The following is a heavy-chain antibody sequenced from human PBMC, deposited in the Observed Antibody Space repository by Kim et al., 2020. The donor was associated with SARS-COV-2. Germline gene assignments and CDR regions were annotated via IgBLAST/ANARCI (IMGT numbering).Heavy chain of an antibody. CDR1: GGTFSSYA. CDR2: IIPIFGTA. V-gene: IGHV1-69*13. D-gene: IGHD2-2*01. Sequence: SVKVSCKASGGTFSSYAISWVRQAPGQGLEWMGGIIPIFGTANYAQKFQGRVTITADESTSTAYMELSSLRSEDTAVYYCARDRRYCSSTSCFPDAFDIWGQGTMVTVSS. CDR3: ARDRRYCSSTSCFPDAFDI. J-gene: IGHJ3*02.